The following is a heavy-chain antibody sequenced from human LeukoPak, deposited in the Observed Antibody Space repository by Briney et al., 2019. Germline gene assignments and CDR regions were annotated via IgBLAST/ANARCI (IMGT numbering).Heavy chain of an antibody. J-gene: IGHJ5*02. D-gene: IGHD6-13*01. CDR1: GYTFTGYY. V-gene: IGHV1-2*04. CDR2: INPNSGGT. Sequence: ASVKVSCKASGYTFTGYYMHWVRQAPGQGLEWMGWINPNSGGTNYAQKFQGWVTMTRDTSISTAYMELSRLRSDDTAVYYCARALPRGYSSSWFVMSSWFDPWGQGTLVTVSS. CDR3: ARALPRGYSSSWFVMSSWFDP.